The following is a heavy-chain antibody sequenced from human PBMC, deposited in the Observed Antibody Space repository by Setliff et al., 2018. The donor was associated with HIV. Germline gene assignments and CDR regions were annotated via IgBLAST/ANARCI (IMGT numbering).Heavy chain of an antibody. CDR1: GYTFTSYG. J-gene: IGHJ6*03. CDR3: AREQRGYSLYYYYHMDV. V-gene: IGHV1-18*01. Sequence: VASVKVSCKTSGYTFTSYGISWVRQAPGQGLDWMGWISEYNGDTKYAQKLQGRVTMTKDTSTSTAYMELRSLRSDDTAVYYCAREQRGYSLYYYYHMDVWGKGTTVTVSS. D-gene: IGHD5-18*01. CDR2: ISEYNGDT.